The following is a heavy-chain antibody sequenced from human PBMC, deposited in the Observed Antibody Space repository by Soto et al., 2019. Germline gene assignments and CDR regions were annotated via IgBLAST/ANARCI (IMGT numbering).Heavy chain of an antibody. CDR3: ARESGGATVTLHYYYFYMDV. J-gene: IGHJ6*03. V-gene: IGHV1-2*04. Sequence: QVQLVQSGAEVRKPGASVTVSCRSSGDSFNDYYIHWVRQAPGQGFEWMGWINPNGGVTKYAQKFQGWVSMTRDTSIRTVYMQLSRLRSDDTAVYYCARESGGATVTLHYYYFYMDVWGTGTTVTVSS. D-gene: IGHD1-26*01. CDR2: INPNGGVT. CDR1: GDSFNDYY.